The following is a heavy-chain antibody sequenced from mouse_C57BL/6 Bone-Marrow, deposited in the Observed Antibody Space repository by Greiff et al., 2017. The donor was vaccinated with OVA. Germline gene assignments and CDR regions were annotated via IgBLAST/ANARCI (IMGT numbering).Heavy chain of an antibody. V-gene: IGHV1-82*01. CDR1: GYAFSSSW. D-gene: IGHD4-1*01. CDR2: IYPGDGDT. J-gene: IGHJ2*01. CDR3: ENNVGRDYFDY. Sequence: QVLLQQSGPELVKPGASVKISCKASGYAFSSSWMNWVKQRPGKGLEWIGRIYPGDGDTNYNGKFKGKATLTADKSSSTAYMQLSSLTSEDSAVNVCENNVGRDYFDYWGQGNTLTVSA.